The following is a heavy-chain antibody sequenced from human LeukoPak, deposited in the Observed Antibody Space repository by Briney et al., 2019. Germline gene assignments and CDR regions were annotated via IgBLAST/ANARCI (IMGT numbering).Heavy chain of an antibody. J-gene: IGHJ4*02. CDR1: GDSIRRSSYY. V-gene: IGHV4-39*01. D-gene: IGHD3-10*01. CDR2: IFYSGST. CDR3: ARQRGVDY. Sequence: SETLSLTCSVSGDSIRRSSYYWGWIRQPPGKGLEWIGSIFYSGSTYYNPSLKGRITISVDTSKNQFSLNLTSVTAADTAIYYCARQRGVDYWGQGTLVTVSS.